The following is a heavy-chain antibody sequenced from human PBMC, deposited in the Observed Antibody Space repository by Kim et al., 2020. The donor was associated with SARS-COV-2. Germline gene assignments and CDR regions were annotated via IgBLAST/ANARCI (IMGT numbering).Heavy chain of an antibody. Sequence: GGSLRLSCAASGFTFSSYWMHWVRQAPGKGLVWVSRINSDGSSTSYADSVKGRFTISRDNAKNTLYLQMNSLRAEDTAVYYCARYGGNSGFYYYGMDVWGQGTTVTVSS. CDR3: ARYGGNSGFYYYGMDV. D-gene: IGHD2-21*02. CDR1: GFTFSSYW. V-gene: IGHV3-74*01. CDR2: INSDGSST. J-gene: IGHJ6*02.